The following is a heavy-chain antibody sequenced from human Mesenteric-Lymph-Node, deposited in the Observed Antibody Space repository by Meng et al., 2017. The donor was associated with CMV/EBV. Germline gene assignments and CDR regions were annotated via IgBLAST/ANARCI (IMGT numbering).Heavy chain of an antibody. D-gene: IGHD3-16*01. Sequence: SETLSLTCTVSIASISSRYLTWIRQPPGKGLEWIGYTSRTGSTHYNPSLKTRLTIALDTSNNQFSLKLSSVTAADSAIYYCATDARGDALPHYWGQGMLVTVSS. V-gene: IGHV4-59*11. CDR1: IASISSRY. CDR2: TSRTGST. J-gene: IGHJ4*02. CDR3: ATDARGDALPHY.